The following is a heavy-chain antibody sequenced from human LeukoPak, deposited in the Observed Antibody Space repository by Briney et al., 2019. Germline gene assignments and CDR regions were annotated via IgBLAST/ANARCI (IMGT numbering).Heavy chain of an antibody. CDR3: ARDCPWYDFWSRYIDY. D-gene: IGHD3-3*01. J-gene: IGHJ4*02. CDR1: GFTLSSYW. Sequence: GGSLRLSCAASGFTLSSYWTSWVRQAPGRGLEWVSNIKQDGSEKSYVDSVKVRFTISRDNAKKSLYLQMNSLRAEDTAVYYCARDCPWYDFWSRYIDYWGQGTLVTVSS. CDR2: IKQDGSEK. V-gene: IGHV3-7*01.